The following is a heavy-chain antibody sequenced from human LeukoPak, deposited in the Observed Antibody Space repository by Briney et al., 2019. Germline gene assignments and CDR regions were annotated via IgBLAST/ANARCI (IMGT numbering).Heavy chain of an antibody. Sequence: GGSLRLSCAASGFTFSSYAMHWVRQAPDKGLEWVAVISPDGSNKYYADSVRGRFTISRDNSKNTLYVQMNSLRAEDTAVYYCAKDYYDSSGYLFDYWGQGTRVTVSS. CDR2: ISPDGSNK. CDR1: GFTFSSYA. D-gene: IGHD3-22*01. CDR3: AKDYYDSSGYLFDY. J-gene: IGHJ4*02. V-gene: IGHV3-30-3*01.